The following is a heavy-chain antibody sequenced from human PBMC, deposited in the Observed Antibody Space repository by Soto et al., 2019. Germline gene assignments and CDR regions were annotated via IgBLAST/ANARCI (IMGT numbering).Heavy chain of an antibody. CDR2: IYYSGST. D-gene: IGHD7-27*01. CDR3: ARRWGRTFDD. J-gene: IGHJ4*02. Sequence: PSETLSLTCTVSGGSISSYYWSWIRQPPGKGLEWIGYIYYSGSTNYNPSLKSRVTISVDTSKNQFSLKLSSVTAADTAVYYCARRWGRTFDDWGQRTLVTVSS. CDR1: GGSISSYY. V-gene: IGHV4-59*08.